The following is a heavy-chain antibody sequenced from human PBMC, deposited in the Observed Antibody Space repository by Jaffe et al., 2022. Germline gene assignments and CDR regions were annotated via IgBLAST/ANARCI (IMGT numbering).Heavy chain of an antibody. Sequence: EVQLVESGGGLVQPGRSLRLSCAASGFTFDDYAMHWVRQAPGKGLEWVSGISWNSGSIGYADSVKGRFTISRDNAKNSLYLQMNSLRAEDTALYYCAKDAIYDYIWGSNGFDYWGQGTLVTVSS. V-gene: IGHV3-9*01. D-gene: IGHD3-16*01. CDR2: ISWNSGSI. J-gene: IGHJ4*02. CDR3: AKDAIYDYIWGSNGFDY. CDR1: GFTFDDYA.